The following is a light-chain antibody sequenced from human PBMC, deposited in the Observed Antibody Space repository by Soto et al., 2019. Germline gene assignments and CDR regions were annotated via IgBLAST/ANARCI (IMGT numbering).Light chain of an antibody. CDR3: AAWDDSLTGLNV. J-gene: IGLJ1*01. V-gene: IGLV1-44*01. CDR1: SSNIGRNT. Sequence: QSLLSKPPSASATPGQRVAISCSGRSSNIGRNTVNWYQQLPGTAPKLLIYDNNRRPSGVPDRFSGSKSGTSASLAISGLQSEDEADYYYAAWDDSLTGLNVFGTGTKVTVL. CDR2: DNN.